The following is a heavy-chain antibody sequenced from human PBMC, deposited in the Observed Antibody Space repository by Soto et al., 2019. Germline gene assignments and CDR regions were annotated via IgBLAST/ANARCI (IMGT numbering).Heavy chain of an antibody. V-gene: IGHV1-8*01. J-gene: IGHJ4*02. CDR3: ARHWLSGSSYY. Sequence: RPPVKVSCKASGYTFTSYDINWVRQATGQGLEWMGWMNPNSGNTGYAQKFKGRVTMTRNTSISTAYMELSSLRSEDTAVYYCARHWLSGSSYYWGQGTLVTVSS. CDR2: MNPNSGNT. CDR1: GYTFTSYD. D-gene: IGHD1-26*01.